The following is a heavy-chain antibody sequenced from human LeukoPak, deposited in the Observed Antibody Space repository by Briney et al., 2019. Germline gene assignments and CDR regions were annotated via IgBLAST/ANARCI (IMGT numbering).Heavy chain of an antibody. CDR2: ISAYNGNT. J-gene: IGHJ6*02. CDR3: ARLYDFWSGYYWDYYYYGMDV. D-gene: IGHD3-3*01. CDR1: GYTFTSYG. Sequence: ASVKVSCKASGYTFTSYGISWVRQAPGQGLEWMGWISAYNGNTNHAQKLQGRVTMTTDTSTSTAYMELRSLRSDDTAVYYCARLYDFWSGYYWDYYYYGMDVWGQGTTVTVSS. V-gene: IGHV1-18*01.